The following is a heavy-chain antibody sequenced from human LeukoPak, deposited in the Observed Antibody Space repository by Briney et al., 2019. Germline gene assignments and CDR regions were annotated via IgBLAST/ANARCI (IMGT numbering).Heavy chain of an antibody. Sequence: PSETLSLTCTVSGGSISSGDSYWGWIRQPPGKGLEWIGYIYYSGSTYYNPSLKSRATISVDTSKNQFSLKLSPVTAADTAVYCCAREKMAIDYWGQGTLVPVSS. CDR1: GGSISSGDSY. V-gene: IGHV4-30-4*01. CDR3: AREKMAIDY. J-gene: IGHJ4*02. CDR2: IYYSGST.